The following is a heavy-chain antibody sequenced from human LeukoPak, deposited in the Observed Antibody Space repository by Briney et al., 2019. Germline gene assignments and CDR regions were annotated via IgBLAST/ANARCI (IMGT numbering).Heavy chain of an antibody. D-gene: IGHD7-27*01. Sequence: GASVKVSCKASGYTFTNLDINWVRQATGQGLEWMGWMNPNNGITDHAQKFQGRVAMTRGTSTGTAYMELSSLTFEDTAVYYCARGIDAGVDFWGQGTLITVSS. CDR1: GYTFTNLD. CDR2: MNPNNGIT. CDR3: ARGIDAGVDF. V-gene: IGHV1-8*01. J-gene: IGHJ4*02.